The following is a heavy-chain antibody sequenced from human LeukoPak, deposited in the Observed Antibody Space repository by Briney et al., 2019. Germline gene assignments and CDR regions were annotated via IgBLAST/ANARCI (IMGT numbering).Heavy chain of an antibody. CDR2: IYYSGST. Sequence: SETLSLTCTVSGGSISTSSYYWGWIRQPPGKGREWIGSIYYSGSTYYNPSLKSRVTISVDTSKNQFSLKLSSVTAADTTVYYCARLGYYYYYMDVWGKGTTVTVSS. V-gene: IGHV4-39*01. J-gene: IGHJ6*03. CDR3: ARLGYYYYYMDV. CDR1: GGSISTSSYY.